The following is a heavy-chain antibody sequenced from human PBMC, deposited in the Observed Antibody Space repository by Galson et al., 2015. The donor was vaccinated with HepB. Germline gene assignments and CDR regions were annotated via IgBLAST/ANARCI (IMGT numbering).Heavy chain of an antibody. V-gene: IGHV3-30*18. Sequence: SLRLSCAASGFTFSSYGMHWVRQAPGKGLEWVAVISYDGSNKYYADSVKGRFTISRDNSKNTLYLQMNSLGAEDTAVYYCAKDRGAGWRGGMDVWGQGTTVTVSS. CDR1: GFTFSSYG. J-gene: IGHJ6*02. CDR3: AKDRGAGWRGGMDV. CDR2: ISYDGSNK. D-gene: IGHD3-10*01.